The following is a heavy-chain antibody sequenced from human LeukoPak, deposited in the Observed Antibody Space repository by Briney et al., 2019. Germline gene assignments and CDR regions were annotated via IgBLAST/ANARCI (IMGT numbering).Heavy chain of an antibody. CDR2: ISGSGGST. CDR3: AKMQLIAAGGFDY. V-gene: IGHV3-23*01. J-gene: IGHJ4*02. CDR1: GSTFSSYA. D-gene: IGHD6-25*01. Sequence: GGSLRLSCAASGSTFSSYAMSWVRQAPGKGLEWVSAISGSGGSTYYADSVKGRFTISRDNSKNTLYLQMNSLRAEDTAVYHCAKMQLIAAGGFDYWGQGTLVTVSS.